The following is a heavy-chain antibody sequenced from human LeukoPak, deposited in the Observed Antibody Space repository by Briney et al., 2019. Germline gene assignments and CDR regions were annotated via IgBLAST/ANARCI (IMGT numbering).Heavy chain of an antibody. CDR3: ARDSYDSTFFDY. D-gene: IGHD3-22*01. Sequence: GGSLRLSCAASGFTFSNYWMSWVRQAPGKGLEWVADIRQHGSEKYYVDSVKGRFTISRDNAKNSLYLQMNSLRAEDTAVYYCARDSYDSTFFDYWGRGTLVTVSS. CDR1: GFTFSNYW. V-gene: IGHV3-7*03. CDR2: IRQHGSEK. J-gene: IGHJ4*02.